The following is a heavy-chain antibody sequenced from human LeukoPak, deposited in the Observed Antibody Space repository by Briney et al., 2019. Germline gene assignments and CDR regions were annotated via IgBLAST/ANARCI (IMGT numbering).Heavy chain of an antibody. CDR3: ARGTLLWFGEGTYYFDY. CDR1: GYTFTSYY. D-gene: IGHD3-10*01. Sequence: ASVKVSCKASGYTFTSYYMHWVRQAPGQGLEWMGKINPSGGGTSYAQKFQGRVTMTRDMSTSTVYMELSSLRSEDTAVYYCARGTLLWFGEGTYYFDYGGQGTLVTVSS. J-gene: IGHJ4*02. V-gene: IGHV1-46*01. CDR2: INPSGGGT.